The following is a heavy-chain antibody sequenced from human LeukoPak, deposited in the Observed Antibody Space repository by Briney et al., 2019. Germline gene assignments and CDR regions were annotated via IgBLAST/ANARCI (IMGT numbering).Heavy chain of an antibody. J-gene: IGHJ4*02. CDR1: GGSISSGSYY. V-gene: IGHV4-61*02. Sequence: SQTLSLTCTVSGGSISSGSYYWSWIRQPAGRGLEWIGRIYTSGSTNYNPSLKSRVTISIDTSKNHFSLKLNSVTAADTAVYYCARRATTERGHSYGLDYWGQGTLVTVSS. D-gene: IGHD5-18*01. CDR2: IYTSGST. CDR3: ARRATTERGHSYGLDY.